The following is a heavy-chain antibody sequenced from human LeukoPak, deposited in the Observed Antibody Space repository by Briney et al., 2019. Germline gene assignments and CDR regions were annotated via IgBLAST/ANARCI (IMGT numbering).Heavy chain of an antibody. CDR1: GYTFTGYY. CDR2: INPNSGGT. J-gene: IGHJ5*02. Sequence: ASVKVSCKASGYTFTGYYMHWVRQAPGQGLEWMGWINPNSGGTNYAQKFQGRVTMTRDTSISTAYMELSRLRSDDTAAYYCAREEESHCSGGSCPSRWFDPWGQGTLVTVSS. V-gene: IGHV1-2*02. CDR3: AREEESHCSGGSCPSRWFDP. D-gene: IGHD2-15*01.